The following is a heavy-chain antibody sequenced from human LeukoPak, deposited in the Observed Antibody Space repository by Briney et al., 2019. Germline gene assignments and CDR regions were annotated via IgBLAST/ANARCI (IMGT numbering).Heavy chain of an antibody. J-gene: IGHJ4*02. V-gene: IGHV3-21*01. CDR3: AIGAVFQGNYDY. D-gene: IGHD3-10*01. CDR1: GFTFSSSS. Sequence: GGSLRLSCAAAGFTFSSSSMNCVRQTPGEGREGVSSISDESKYITYADSVTGRFTISRDNAKNTPYLQTNSLRAEDTAVYYCAIGAVFQGNYDYWGQGTQVTVSS. CDR2: ISDESKYI.